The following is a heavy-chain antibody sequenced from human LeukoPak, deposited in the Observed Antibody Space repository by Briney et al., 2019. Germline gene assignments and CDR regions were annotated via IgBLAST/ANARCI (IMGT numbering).Heavy chain of an antibody. J-gene: IGHJ6*04. CDR3: AELGITMIGGV. V-gene: IGHV3-23*01. CDR1: GFTFSTYA. CDR2: ISGSGGST. D-gene: IGHD3-10*02. Sequence: GGSLRLSCLASGFTFSTYAMSWVRQAPGKGLEWVSAISGSGGSTYFADSVKGRFTISRDNAKNSLYLQMNSLRAEDTAVYYCAELGITMIGGVWGKGTTVTISS.